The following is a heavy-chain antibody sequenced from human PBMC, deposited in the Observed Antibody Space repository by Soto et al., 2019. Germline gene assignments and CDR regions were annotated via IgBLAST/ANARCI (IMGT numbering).Heavy chain of an antibody. Sequence: GGSLRLSCAASGFTFTNIWMTWVRQAPGQGLEWVGHIKNRADDGTADYAAPLKGRFTISRDDSKNMLYLQMNSLKTEDTAVYFCATEGIASRPPFDYWGQGTLVTVSS. CDR1: GFTFTNIW. D-gene: IGHD6-13*01. CDR2: IKNRADDGTA. J-gene: IGHJ4*02. CDR3: ATEGIASRPPFDY. V-gene: IGHV3-15*01.